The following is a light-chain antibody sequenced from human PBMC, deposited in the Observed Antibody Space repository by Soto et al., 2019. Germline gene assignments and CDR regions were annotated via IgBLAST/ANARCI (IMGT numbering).Light chain of an antibody. CDR2: DVS. V-gene: IGLV2-11*01. CDR1: SSDIGGYNY. CDR3: CSYAGAYIYV. Sequence: QSVLTQPRSVSGSPGQSVTISCTGTSSDIGGYNYVSWYQQHPGKVPKLILYDVSKRPSGVPDRFSGSKSGNTASLTISGLQADDEADYYCCSYAGAYIYVFATGTKLTVL. J-gene: IGLJ1*01.